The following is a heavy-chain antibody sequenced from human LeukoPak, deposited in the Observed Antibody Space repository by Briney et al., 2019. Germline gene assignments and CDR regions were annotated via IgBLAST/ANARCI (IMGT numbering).Heavy chain of an antibody. J-gene: IGHJ4*02. CDR1: GFTFSSYA. CDR2: TSASGGST. V-gene: IGHV3-23*01. Sequence: GGSLRLSCAASGFTFSSYAMSWVRQAPGKGLEWVSGTSASGGSTFHADSVKGRFTISRDDSKNTLYLQMNSLRAEDTAVYYCAKEVRESAWFYFDYWGQGALATVSS. D-gene: IGHD3-10*01. CDR3: AKEVRESAWFYFDY.